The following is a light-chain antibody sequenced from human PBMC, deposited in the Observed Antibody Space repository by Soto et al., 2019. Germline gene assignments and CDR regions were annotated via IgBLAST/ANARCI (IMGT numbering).Light chain of an antibody. CDR3: QQSYSIRRT. J-gene: IGKJ1*01. CDR1: QSISSY. Sequence: DIQMTQSPSSLSASVGDRVTITCRASQSISSYLNWYQQKPGKAPKLLIYAASSLQSGVPSRFSGSGSGKDFTLTISSLQPEDFATYYCQQSYSIRRTFGQGTKVDI. CDR2: AAS. V-gene: IGKV1-39*01.